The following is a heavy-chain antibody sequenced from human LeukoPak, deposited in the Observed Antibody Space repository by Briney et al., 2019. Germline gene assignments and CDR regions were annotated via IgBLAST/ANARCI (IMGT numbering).Heavy chain of an antibody. J-gene: IGHJ4*02. V-gene: IGHV3-30*18. Sequence: PGGSLRLSCAASGFTFSSFGMHWVRQAPGKGLEWVAVIGYDGSNRYYADSVKGRFIISRDNSQNTLHLQMNSLRVEDTAVYYCANYISGGHWSYWGQGTLVTVSS. CDR3: ANYISGGHWSY. CDR2: IGYDGSNR. D-gene: IGHD3-10*01. CDR1: GFTFSSFG.